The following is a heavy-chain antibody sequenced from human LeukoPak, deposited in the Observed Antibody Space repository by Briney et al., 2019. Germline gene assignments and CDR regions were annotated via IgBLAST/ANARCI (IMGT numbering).Heavy chain of an antibody. J-gene: IGHJ4*02. D-gene: IGHD1-26*01. Sequence: GGSLRLSCAASGFTFSSYWMSWVRQAPGEGLEWVANIKQDGSEKYYVDSVKGRFTISRDNSKDTVDLQMNSLRLEDTAVYYCAKAREWELLAPFDYWGQGTLVTVSS. CDR1: GFTFSSYW. CDR2: IKQDGSEK. CDR3: AKAREWELLAPFDY. V-gene: IGHV3-7*01.